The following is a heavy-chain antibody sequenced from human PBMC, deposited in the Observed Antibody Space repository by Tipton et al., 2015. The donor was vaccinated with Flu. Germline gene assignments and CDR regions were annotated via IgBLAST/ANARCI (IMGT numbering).Heavy chain of an antibody. D-gene: IGHD3-3*01. CDR3: ARDGPEWNYFAYMDV. J-gene: IGHJ6*03. Sequence: SLRLSCAASGFAFTSYGMHWVRQAPGRGLEWVAFIWYDGSKTYYEDSVKGRFTISRDDSTNTVSLQMNSLRVEDTAVYYCARDGPEWNYFAYMDVWGKGTTVTVS. V-gene: IGHV3-33*01. CDR2: IWYDGSKT. CDR1: GFAFTSYG.